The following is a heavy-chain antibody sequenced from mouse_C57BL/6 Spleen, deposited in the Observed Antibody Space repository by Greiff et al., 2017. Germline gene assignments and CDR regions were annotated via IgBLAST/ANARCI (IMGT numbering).Heavy chain of an antibody. J-gene: IGHJ3*01. CDR1: GYAFTNYL. V-gene: IGHV1-54*01. CDR3: ARGGGGDWFAY. Sequence: VQLQHSGAELVRPGTSVKVSCKASGYAFTNYLIEWVKQRPGQGLEWIGVINPGSGGTNYNEKFKGKATLTAAKSSSTAYMQLSSLTAEDSAVYFCARGGGGDWFAYWGQGTLVTVSA. CDR2: INPGSGGT.